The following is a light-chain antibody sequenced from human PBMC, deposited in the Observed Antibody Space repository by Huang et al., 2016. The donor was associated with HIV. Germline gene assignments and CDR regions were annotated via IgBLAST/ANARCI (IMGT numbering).Light chain of an antibody. CDR3: QQYNKWPPYT. Sequence: VMTQSPATLSVSPGERAPISCRASESILRNLAWYQQRPGQPPRLLIYGASVRLPGIPDRFRGSGSGTEFSLTISSLQSEDFAVYYCQQYNKWPPYTYGQGTKLEIK. CDR2: GAS. V-gene: IGKV3-15*01. CDR1: ESILRN. J-gene: IGKJ2*01.